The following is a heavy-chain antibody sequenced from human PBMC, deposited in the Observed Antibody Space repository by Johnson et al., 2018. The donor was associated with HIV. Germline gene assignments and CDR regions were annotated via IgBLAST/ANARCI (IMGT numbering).Heavy chain of an antibody. Sequence: QVQLVESGGGVVQPGRSLRLSCAASGFTFSSYAMHWVRQAPGKGLEWVAVISYDGSNKYYADSVKGRFTISRDNSKNTVYLQMNSLRADDTAVYYCARVASIALRPDAFDIWGQGTMVTVSS. J-gene: IGHJ3*02. CDR3: ARVASIALRPDAFDI. V-gene: IGHV3-30*14. D-gene: IGHD6-6*01. CDR2: ISYDGSNK. CDR1: GFTFSSYA.